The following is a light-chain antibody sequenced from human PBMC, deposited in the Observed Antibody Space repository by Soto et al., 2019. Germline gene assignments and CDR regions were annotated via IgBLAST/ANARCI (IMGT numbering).Light chain of an antibody. V-gene: IGKV1-27*01. CDR3: QKYNSAPWT. Sequence: DIQMTQSPSSLSASVGDRVTITCRASQGISNYLAWYQQRPGKVPKLLIYAASTLQSGVPSRFSGSGSGTDFTRTISSLQPEDVATYYWQKYNSAPWTFGQGTKVEIK. CDR1: QGISNY. CDR2: AAS. J-gene: IGKJ1*01.